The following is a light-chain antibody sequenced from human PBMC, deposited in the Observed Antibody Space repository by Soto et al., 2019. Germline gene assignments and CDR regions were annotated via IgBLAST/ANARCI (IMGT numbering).Light chain of an antibody. V-gene: IGKV3-15*01. J-gene: IGKJ1*01. CDR1: QSVSSN. CDR3: EQYNNWPPWT. Sequence: EIVMTQSRPTLSVSPGERAILSCRASQSVSSNLAWYQQKPGQAPRLLIYGASTRATGIPARFSGSGSGTEFSLTISSLQSEDFAVYYCEQYNNWPPWTFGQGTKVEIK. CDR2: GAS.